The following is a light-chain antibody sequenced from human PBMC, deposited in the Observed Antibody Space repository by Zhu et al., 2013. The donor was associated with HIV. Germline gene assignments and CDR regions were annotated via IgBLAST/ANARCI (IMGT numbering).Light chain of an antibody. CDR2: AAS. J-gene: IGKJ3*01. CDR3: QQSYSTPPRT. V-gene: IGKV1-39*01. CDR1: QSISSY. Sequence: DIQMTQSPSSLSASVGDRVTITCRASQSISSYLNWYQQKPGKAPKLLIYAASSLQSGVPSRFSGSGSGTDFTLTISSLQPEDFATYYCQQSYSTPPRTFGP.